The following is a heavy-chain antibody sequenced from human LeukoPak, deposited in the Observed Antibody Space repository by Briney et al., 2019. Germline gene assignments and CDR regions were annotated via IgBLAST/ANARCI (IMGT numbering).Heavy chain of an antibody. CDR3: SRDSAGVEDFDI. V-gene: IGHV3-15*01. J-gene: IGHJ3*02. D-gene: IGHD6-13*01. CDR1: GFTSSNAW. CDR2: IKSKTDGGTT. Sequence: GGSLRLSCAASGFTSSNAWMSWVRQAPGKGLEWVGRIKSKTDGGTTDYAAPVKGRFTISRDDSKSIAYLHMGSLKTEDTAIYYCSRDSAGVEDFDIWGQGTMVTVSS.